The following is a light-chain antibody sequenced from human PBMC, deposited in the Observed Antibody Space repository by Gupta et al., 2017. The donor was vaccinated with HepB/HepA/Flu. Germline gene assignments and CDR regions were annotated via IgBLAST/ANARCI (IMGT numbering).Light chain of an antibody. CDR1: SSNIGSNY. CDR2: RNN. CDR3: AAWDDSLSGWV. J-gene: IGLJ3*02. Sequence: QSVLTQPPSASGTPGQRVPISCSGSSSNIGSNYVYWYQQLPGTAPKLLISRNNQRPSGVPDRFSGSKSGTSASLAISGLRSEDEADYYCAAWDDSLSGWVFGGGTKLTVL. V-gene: IGLV1-47*01.